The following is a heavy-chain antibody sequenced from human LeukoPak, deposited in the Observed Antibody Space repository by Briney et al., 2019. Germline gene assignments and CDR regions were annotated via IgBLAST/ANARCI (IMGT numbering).Heavy chain of an antibody. CDR3: ARVNINNWHSCDY. D-gene: IGHD1-1*01. CDR1: GGSISSNNW. CDR2: IYHSGSP. V-gene: IGHV4-4*02. Sequence: SGTLSLTCAVSGGSISSNNWWGWVRQPPGKGLEWIGEIYHSGSPNYNPSLKSRVTISVDKSRNHFSLNLSSVTAADTAVYYCARVNINNWHSCDYWAREPWSPSPQ. J-gene: IGHJ4*02.